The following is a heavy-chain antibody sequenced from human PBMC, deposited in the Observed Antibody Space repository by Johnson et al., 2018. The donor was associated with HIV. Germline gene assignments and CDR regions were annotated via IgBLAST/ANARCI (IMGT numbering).Heavy chain of an antibody. CDR2: TRYDGSHR. Sequence: QVQLVESGGGVVQPGGSLRLSCVASGFNFTNYGMHWVRQAPGKGLEWVAFTRYDGSHRNYADSVKGRFTISRDNSRNTVFLQMNSLRAEDTAVYYCVRGLYYGSYLLVFDIWGQGTMVTVSS. CDR1: GFNFTNYG. CDR3: VRGLYYGSYLLVFDI. D-gene: IGHD3-10*01. V-gene: IGHV3-30*02. J-gene: IGHJ3*02.